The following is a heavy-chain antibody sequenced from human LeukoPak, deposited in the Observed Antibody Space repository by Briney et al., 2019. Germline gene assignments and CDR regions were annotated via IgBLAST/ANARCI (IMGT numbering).Heavy chain of an antibody. D-gene: IGHD3-10*01. CDR1: GGSISSGDYY. CDR2: IYYSGST. CDR3: ARGRYGSGSRWGYFDY. J-gene: IGHJ4*02. V-gene: IGHV4-30-4*01. Sequence: PSETLSLTCTVSGGSISSGDYYWSWIRQPPGKGLEWIGYIYYSGSTYYNPSLKSRVTISVDTSKNQFSLKLSSVTAADTAVYYCARGRYGSGSRWGYFDYWGQGTLVTVSS.